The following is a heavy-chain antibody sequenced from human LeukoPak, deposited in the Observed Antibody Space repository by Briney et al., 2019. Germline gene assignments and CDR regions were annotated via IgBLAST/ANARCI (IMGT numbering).Heavy chain of an antibody. J-gene: IGHJ4*02. Sequence: GGSLRLSCAASGFTFSNVWMSWVRQAPGKGLEWVGRIKSKTDGGTTEYAAPVKGRFTISREDSKNTLYLLMNTLKIEDTAVYYCTTGVSARIVTTITNYWGQGTLVTVSS. CDR2: IKSKTDGGTT. CDR3: TTGVSARIVTTITNY. CDR1: GFTFSNVW. V-gene: IGHV3-15*01. D-gene: IGHD5-12*01.